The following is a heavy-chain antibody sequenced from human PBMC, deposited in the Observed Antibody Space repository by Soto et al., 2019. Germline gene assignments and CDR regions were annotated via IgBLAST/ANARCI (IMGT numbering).Heavy chain of an antibody. J-gene: IGHJ6*02. V-gene: IGHV1-18*01. Sequence: EASVQVSCKASGYTFTSYGISWVRQAPGQGLEWMGWISAYNGNTNYAQKLQGRVTMTTDTSTSTAYMELRSLRSDDTAVYFCARGPRLVATILYYYHGMDVWGQGSTVTVSS. CDR2: ISAYNGNT. D-gene: IGHD5-12*01. CDR1: GYTFTSYG. CDR3: ARGPRLVATILYYYHGMDV.